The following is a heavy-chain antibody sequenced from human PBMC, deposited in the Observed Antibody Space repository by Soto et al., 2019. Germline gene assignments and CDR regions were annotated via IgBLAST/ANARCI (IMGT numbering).Heavy chain of an antibody. CDR3: ARANPPSGELKGYYYYYYGMDV. V-gene: IGHV3-48*02. J-gene: IGHJ6*02. CDR1: GFTFSSYS. Sequence: VQLVESGGGVVQPGRSLRLSCAASGFTFSSYSMNWVRQAPGKGLEWVSYISSSSSTIYYADSVKGRFTISRDNAKNALYLQMNSLRDEDTVVYYCARANPPSGELKGYYYYYYGMDVWGQGTTVTVSS. CDR2: ISSSSSTI. D-gene: IGHD1-26*01.